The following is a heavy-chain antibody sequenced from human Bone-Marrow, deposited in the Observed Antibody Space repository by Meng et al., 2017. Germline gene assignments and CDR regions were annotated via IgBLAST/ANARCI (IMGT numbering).Heavy chain of an antibody. D-gene: IGHD2-21*01. CDR1: GFPFSSYD. CDR2: ISSDGGIT. J-gene: IGHJ4*02. Sequence: ESLKISCAASGFPFSSYDMHWVRQAPGKGLEYFSAISSDGGITYYANSVKGRFTISRDNSKNTLYLEMGSLRADDMAVYYCVRDRNFDYWGQGTLVTVSS. CDR3: VRDRNFDY. V-gene: IGHV3-64*01.